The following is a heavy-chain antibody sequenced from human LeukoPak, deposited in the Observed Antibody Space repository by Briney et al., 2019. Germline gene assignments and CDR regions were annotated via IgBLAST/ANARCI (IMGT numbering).Heavy chain of an antibody. D-gene: IGHD1-26*01. CDR3: ARHDWELKGSDY. V-gene: IGHV3-74*01. CDR1: GFTFSSYW. Sequence: PGGSLRLSCAASGFTFSSYWMHWVRQAPGKGLVWVSRINTDGSSTTYADSVKGRFTISRDNAKNTLYLQMNSLRAEDTAVYYCARHDWELKGSDYWGQGTPVTVPS. J-gene: IGHJ4*02. CDR2: INTDGSST.